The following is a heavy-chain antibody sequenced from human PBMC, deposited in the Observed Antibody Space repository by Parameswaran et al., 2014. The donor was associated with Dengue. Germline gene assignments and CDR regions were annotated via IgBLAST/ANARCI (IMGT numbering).Heavy chain of an antibody. CDR1: GGSISSGSYY. Sequence: ASETLSLTCTVSGGSISSGSYYWSWIRQPAGKGLEWIGRIYTSGSTNYNPSLKSRVTISVDTSKNQFSLKLSSVTAADTAVYYCATMDCSSTSCFFDYWGQGTLVT. CDR2: IYTSGST. J-gene: IGHJ4*02. D-gene: IGHD2-2*01. CDR3: ATMDCSSTSCFFDY. V-gene: IGHV4-61*02.